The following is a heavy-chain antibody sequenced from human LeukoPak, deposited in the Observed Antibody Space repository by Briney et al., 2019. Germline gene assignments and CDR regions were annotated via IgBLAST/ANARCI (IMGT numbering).Heavy chain of an antibody. CDR1: GFTFSSYS. CDR2: ISSSSSYI. Sequence: GGSLRLSCAASGFTFSSYSMNWVRQAPGKGLEWVSSISSSSSYIYYADSVKGRFTISRDNAKNSLYLQMNSLRAEGTAVYYCARDFHSGVRGVILKYFDYWGQGTLVTVSS. J-gene: IGHJ4*02. D-gene: IGHD3-10*01. V-gene: IGHV3-21*01. CDR3: ARDFHSGVRGVILKYFDY.